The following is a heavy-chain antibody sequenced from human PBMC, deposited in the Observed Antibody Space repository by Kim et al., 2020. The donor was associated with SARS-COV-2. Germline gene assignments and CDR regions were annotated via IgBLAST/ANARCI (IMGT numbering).Heavy chain of an antibody. V-gene: IGHV1-18*01. CDR3: ARMSIAARDALYNWFDP. D-gene: IGHD6-6*01. CDR1: GYTFTSYG. Sequence: ASVKVSCKASGYTFTSYGISWVRQAPGQGLEWMGWISAYNGNTNYAQKLQGRVTMTTDTSTSTAYMELRSLRSDDTAVYYCARMSIAARDALYNWFDPWGQGSRVNVSS. CDR2: ISAYNGNT. J-gene: IGHJ5*02.